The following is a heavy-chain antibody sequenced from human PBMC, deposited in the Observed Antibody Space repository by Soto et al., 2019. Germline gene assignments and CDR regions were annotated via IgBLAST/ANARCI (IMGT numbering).Heavy chain of an antibody. J-gene: IGHJ4*02. Sequence: ASETLSLTRTVSGGSISSYYWSWVRQPPGKGLEWIGYIYYSGSTNYNPSLKSRVTISVDTSKNQFSLKLSSVTAADTAVYYCARTDSSSWYGGFDYWGQGTLVTVSS. D-gene: IGHD6-13*01. CDR3: ARTDSSSWYGGFDY. V-gene: IGHV4-59*08. CDR2: IYYSGST. CDR1: GGSISSYY.